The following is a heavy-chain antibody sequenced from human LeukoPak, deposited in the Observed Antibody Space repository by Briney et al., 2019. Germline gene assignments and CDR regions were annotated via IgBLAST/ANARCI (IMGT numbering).Heavy chain of an antibody. CDR2: IYSSGTT. CDR1: GGSISSGGHY. Sequence: PSETLSLTRTVSGGSISSGGHYWTWIRQPAGKGLEWIGRIYSSGTTNYNPSLKSRVTISEDTSKNQFSLKLSSVTAADTAVYYCARYPLRVHYMDVWGKGTTLPVSS. V-gene: IGHV4-61*02. J-gene: IGHJ6*03. CDR3: ARYPLRVHYMDV.